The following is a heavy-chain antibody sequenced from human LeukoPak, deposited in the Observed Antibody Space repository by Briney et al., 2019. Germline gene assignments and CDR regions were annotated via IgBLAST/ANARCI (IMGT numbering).Heavy chain of an antibody. D-gene: IGHD3-16*01. V-gene: IGHV3-66*01. CDR3: ARGRFGLSLDY. Sequence: GGSLRLSCAASRFTVSSNYMSWVRQAPGKGLEWVSFIYSSDSTYYADSVRGRFTISRDNSNNTLYLQLNSLRVEDTAVYYCARGRFGLSLDYWGQGTLVTVSS. J-gene: IGHJ4*02. CDR1: RFTVSSNY. CDR2: IYSSDST.